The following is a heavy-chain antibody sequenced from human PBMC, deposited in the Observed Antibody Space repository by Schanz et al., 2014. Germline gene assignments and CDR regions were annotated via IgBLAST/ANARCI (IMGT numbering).Heavy chain of an antibody. D-gene: IGHD1-26*01. J-gene: IGHJ4*02. CDR3: ARDRDQWDGNYLDY. V-gene: IGHV1-18*04. CDR1: GYNFNRHD. Sequence: QVQLVQSGPEVKKPGASVRLSCKASGYNFNRHDISWVRQAPGQGLEWMGWIGGSDGNTNFSQKFQGRDTMTTDTSTSTVYMELRSLTSDDSAVYYCARDRDQWDGNYLDYWGQGTLVTVSS. CDR2: IGGSDGNT.